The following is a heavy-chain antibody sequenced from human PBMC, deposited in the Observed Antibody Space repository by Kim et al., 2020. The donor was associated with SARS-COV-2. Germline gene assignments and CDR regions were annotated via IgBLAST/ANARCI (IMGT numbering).Heavy chain of an antibody. Sequence: AEPVKGRFTLSRDNSKGTVNLQMSSLRAEDTAVYYCARALYYSTADAFDIWGQGTMVTVSS. CDR3: ARALYYSTADAFDI. D-gene: IGHD2-2*01. J-gene: IGHJ3*02. V-gene: IGHV3-33*01.